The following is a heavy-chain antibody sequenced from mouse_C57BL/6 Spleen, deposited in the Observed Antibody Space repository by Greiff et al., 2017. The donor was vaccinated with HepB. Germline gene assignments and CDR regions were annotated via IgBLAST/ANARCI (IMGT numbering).Heavy chain of an antibody. CDR3: ARSHGSSRYYYAMDY. J-gene: IGHJ4*01. V-gene: IGHV1-69*01. CDR2: IDPSDSYT. Sequence: QVQLQQSGAELVMPGASVKLSCKASGYTFTSYWMHWVKQRPGQGLEWIGEIDPSDSYTNYNQKFKGKSTLTVDKSSSTAYMQLSSLTSEDSAVYYCARSHGSSRYYYAMDYWGQGTSVTVSS. CDR1: GYTFTSYW. D-gene: IGHD1-1*01.